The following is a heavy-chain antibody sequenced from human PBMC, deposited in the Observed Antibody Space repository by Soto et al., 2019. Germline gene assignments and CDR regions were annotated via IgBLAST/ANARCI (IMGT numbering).Heavy chain of an antibody. J-gene: IGHJ4*02. D-gene: IGHD6-6*01. CDR2: MYYSGST. Sequence: SSETLSLTCSVSGASISSGGYYWSWIRQHPGKGLEWIGYMYYSGSTYYNASLKSRVTMSVDASKKQFSLELRSVTAADTAVYYCARALATRPTGDLYYFDYWAQGILVPVSS. V-gene: IGHV4-31*03. CDR3: ARALATRPTGDLYYFDY. CDR1: GASISSGGYY.